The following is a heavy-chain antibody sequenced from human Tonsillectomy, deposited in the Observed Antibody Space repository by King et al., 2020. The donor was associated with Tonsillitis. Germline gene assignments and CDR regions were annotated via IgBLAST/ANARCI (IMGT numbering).Heavy chain of an antibody. CDR2: IKSKTDGGTT. V-gene: IGHV3-15*01. D-gene: IGHD1-26*01. CDR1: GFTFSNAW. Sequence: QLVQSGGGLVKPGGSLRLSCAASGFTFSNAWMSWVRQAPGKGLEWVGRIKSKTDGGTTDYAAPVKGRFTISRDESKNTLYLQMNSLKTEDTAVYYCTTQLELLGGNYFDYWGQGTLVTVSS. CDR3: TTQLELLGGNYFDY. J-gene: IGHJ4*02.